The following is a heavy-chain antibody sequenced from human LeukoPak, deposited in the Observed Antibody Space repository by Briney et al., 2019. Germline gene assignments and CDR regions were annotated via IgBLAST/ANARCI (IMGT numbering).Heavy chain of an antibody. V-gene: IGHV3-23*01. CDR3: AKEGYCSSTSCYHGYYFDY. D-gene: IGHD2-2*01. CDR2: ISGSGGST. J-gene: IGHJ4*02. CDR1: GFIFSTYG. Sequence: GGSLRLSCAASGFIFSTYGMSWVRQAPGKGLEWVSAISGSGGSTYYADSVKGRFTISRDNSKNTLYLQMNSLRAEDTAVYYCAKEGYCSSTSCYHGYYFDYWGQGTLVTVSS.